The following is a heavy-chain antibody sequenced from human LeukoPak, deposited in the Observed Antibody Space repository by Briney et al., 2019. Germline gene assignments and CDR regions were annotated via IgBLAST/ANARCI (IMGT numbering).Heavy chain of an antibody. CDR3: ARGRSPPKYYYYDSSGYYYLDY. D-gene: IGHD3-22*01. V-gene: IGHV4-34*01. CDR1: GGSFSGYY. CDR2: INQSGST. Sequence: SETLSLTCAVYGGSFSGYYWSWIRQPPGKGLGWIGEINQSGSTNYNPSLKSRVTISVDTSKNQFSLKLSSVTAADTAVYYCARGRSPPKYYYYDSSGYYYLDYWGQGTLVTVSS. J-gene: IGHJ4*02.